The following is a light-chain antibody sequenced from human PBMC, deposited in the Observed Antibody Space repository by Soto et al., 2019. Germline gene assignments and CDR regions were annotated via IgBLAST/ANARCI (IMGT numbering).Light chain of an antibody. CDR3: CSFARGSTLV. V-gene: IGLV2-23*01. Sequence: QSALTQPASVSGSPGQSITLSCTGTSSDVGSYNLVSWYQQHPGNAPKLMIYEGSKRPSGVSNRFFGSKSGNTASLTISGLQAEDEADYYCCSFARGSTLVFGGGTKLTVL. CDR1: SSDVGSYNL. J-gene: IGLJ3*02. CDR2: EGS.